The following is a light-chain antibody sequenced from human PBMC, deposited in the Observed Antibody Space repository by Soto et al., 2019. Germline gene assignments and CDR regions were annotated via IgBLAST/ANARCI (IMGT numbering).Light chain of an antibody. CDR1: SSNIGKNY. V-gene: IGLV1-47*02. J-gene: IGLJ1*01. Sequence: QSVPTQLPSASGTPGQRVTISCSGSSSNIGKNYVYWYQQLPGTAPELLIYSNSQRPSGVPDRFSASKSGTSASLATSGLRSEDEADYYCAAWDDSLSGFYLFGTGTKVTVL. CDR2: SNS. CDR3: AAWDDSLSGFYL.